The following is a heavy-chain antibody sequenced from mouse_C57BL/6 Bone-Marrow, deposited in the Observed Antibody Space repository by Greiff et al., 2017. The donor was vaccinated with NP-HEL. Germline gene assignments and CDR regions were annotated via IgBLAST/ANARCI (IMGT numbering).Heavy chain of an antibody. Sequence: EVQLVESGGGLVQPGGSLKLSCAASGFTFSDYGMAWVRQAPRKGPEWVAFISNLAYSIYYADTVTGRFTISRENAKNTLYLEMSSVRSEDTAMYYCARLNYAMDYWGQGTSVTVSS. J-gene: IGHJ4*01. CDR3: ARLNYAMDY. CDR2: ISNLAYSI. V-gene: IGHV5-15*01. CDR1: GFTFSDYG.